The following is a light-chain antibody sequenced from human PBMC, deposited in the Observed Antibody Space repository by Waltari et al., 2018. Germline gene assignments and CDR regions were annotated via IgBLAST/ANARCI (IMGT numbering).Light chain of an antibody. J-gene: IGLJ2*01. CDR1: SDDIGNFYY. CDR3: SSYTSVTTFVV. Sequence: QSALTQPASVSGSPGQSITISCTGTSDDIGNFYYVSWYQQRPGTAPKLIIYDVNKRPSGVSTRFSGSKSGNTASLTISGLQAEDGADYYCSSYTSVTTFVVFGGGTKLTVL. CDR2: DVN. V-gene: IGLV2-14*03.